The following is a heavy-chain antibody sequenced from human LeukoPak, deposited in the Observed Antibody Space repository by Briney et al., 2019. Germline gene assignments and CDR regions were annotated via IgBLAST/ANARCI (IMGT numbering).Heavy chain of an antibody. CDR2: IKQDGSEK. V-gene: IGHV3-7*01. D-gene: IGHD5-24*01. CDR3: ASRRDGYNFGAFDI. Sequence: AGGSLRLSWAASGFTFSSYWMSWVRQAPGKGLEWVANIKQDGSEKYYVDSVKGRFTISRDNAKNSLYLQMNSLRAEDTAVYYCASRRDGYNFGAFDIWGQGTMVTVSS. J-gene: IGHJ3*02. CDR1: GFTFSSYW.